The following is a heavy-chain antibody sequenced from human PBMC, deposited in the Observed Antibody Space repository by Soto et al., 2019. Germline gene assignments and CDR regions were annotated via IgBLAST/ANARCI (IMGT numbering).Heavy chain of an antibody. CDR3: ARGSAMDV. V-gene: IGHV3-48*03. CDR1: AFTLSDFE. CDR2: ISSSGITI. D-gene: IGHD1-26*01. J-gene: IGHJ6*02. Sequence: ESGGGLVQPGGSLRLSCAASAFTLSDFEMNWVRQAPGKGLEWVSYISSSGITIYYADSVKGRFTISRDNARNSLYLQMNSLRVEDTAVYYCARGSAMDVWGQGTTVSVSS.